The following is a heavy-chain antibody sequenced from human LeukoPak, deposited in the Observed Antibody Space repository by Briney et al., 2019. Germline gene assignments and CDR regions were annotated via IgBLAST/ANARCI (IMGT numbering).Heavy chain of an antibody. D-gene: IGHD5-18*01. CDR1: GGSISSHY. CDR2: VLDNVRT. Sequence: SETLSLTCTVSGGSISSHYWSWVRQPPGKGLEWIGYVLDNVRTKDNPSLNSRFTLSADTSKNQFSLRLTSVTAVDTAVYYCATIKRGNIFGFFDFWGQGILVTVSS. CDR3: ATIKRGNIFGFFDF. J-gene: IGHJ4*02. V-gene: IGHV4-59*11.